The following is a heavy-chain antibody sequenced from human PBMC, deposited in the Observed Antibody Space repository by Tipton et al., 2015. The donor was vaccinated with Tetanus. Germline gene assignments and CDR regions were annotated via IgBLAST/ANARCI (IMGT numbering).Heavy chain of an antibody. V-gene: IGHV4-34*01. CDR3: ARHGHPSAVVARDASDI. CDR1: GGSFSNYF. J-gene: IGHJ3*02. D-gene: IGHD2-15*01. Sequence: TLSLTCAVYGGSFSNYFWRWIRQPPGKGLEWIGEISPSGNTNYNPSLKSRVTISADTSRNQFSLTLSSVTAADTAVYYCARHGHPSAVVARDASDIWGHGTMVNVSS. CDR2: ISPSGNT.